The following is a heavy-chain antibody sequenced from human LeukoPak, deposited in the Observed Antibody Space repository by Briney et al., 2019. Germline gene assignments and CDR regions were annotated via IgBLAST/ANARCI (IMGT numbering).Heavy chain of an antibody. CDR3: AKHQRDIVVVPAGVGYYMDV. Sequence: PGGSLRLSCAASGFTFSSYGMHWVRQAPGKGLEWVAVIWYDGSNKYYADSVKGRFTISRDNSKNTLYLQMNSLRAEDTAVYYCAKHQRDIVVVPAGVGYYMDVWGKGTTVTVSS. V-gene: IGHV3-33*06. CDR2: IWYDGSNK. D-gene: IGHD2-2*01. CDR1: GFTFSSYG. J-gene: IGHJ6*03.